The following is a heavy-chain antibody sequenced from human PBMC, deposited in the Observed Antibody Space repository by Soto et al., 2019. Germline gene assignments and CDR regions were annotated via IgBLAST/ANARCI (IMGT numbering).Heavy chain of an antibody. CDR2: INHSGST. V-gene: IGHV4-34*01. CDR3: ARGQGIVVAPRWFDP. Sequence: QVQLQQWGAGLLKPSETLSLTCAVYGGSFSGYYWSWIRQPPGKGLEWIGEINHSGSTNYNPSLTSRVTISVDTSQNQFSLKLSSVTAADTAVYYCARGQGIVVAPRWFDPWGQGTLVTVSS. J-gene: IGHJ5*02. CDR1: GGSFSGYY. D-gene: IGHD2-2*01.